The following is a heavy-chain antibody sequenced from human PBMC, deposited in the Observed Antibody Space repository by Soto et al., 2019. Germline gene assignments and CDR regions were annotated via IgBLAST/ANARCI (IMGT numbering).Heavy chain of an antibody. J-gene: IGHJ6*02. D-gene: IGHD2-2*01. Sequence: ASVKVSCKASGYTFTSYGISWVRQAPGQGLEWMGWISAYNGNTNYAQKLQGRVTMTTDTSTSTAYMELRSLRSDDTAVYYCARDRDCSSTSCYGKPRDVGGQGTTVTV. CDR2: ISAYNGNT. CDR3: ARDRDCSSTSCYGKPRDV. V-gene: IGHV1-18*04. CDR1: GYTFTSYG.